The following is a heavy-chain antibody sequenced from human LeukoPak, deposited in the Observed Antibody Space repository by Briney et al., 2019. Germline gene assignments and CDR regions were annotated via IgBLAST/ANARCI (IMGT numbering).Heavy chain of an antibody. J-gene: IGHJ4*02. D-gene: IGHD2-15*01. CDR2: INPNSGGT. CDR3: ARGLVLGYCSGGSCYLY. CDR1: GYTFTGYY. V-gene: IGHV1-2*06. Sequence: ASVKVSCKASGYTFTGYYMHWVRQAPGQGLEWMGRINPNSGGTNYAQKVQGRVTMTRDTSISTAYMELSRLRSDDTAVYYCARGLVLGYCSGGSCYLYWGQGTLVTVSS.